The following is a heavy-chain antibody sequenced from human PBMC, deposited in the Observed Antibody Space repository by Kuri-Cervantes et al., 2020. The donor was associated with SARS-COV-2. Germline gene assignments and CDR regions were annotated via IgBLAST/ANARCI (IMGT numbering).Heavy chain of an antibody. CDR3: AKELLDFWSGSFDY. CDR2: IRYDGSNK. D-gene: IGHD3-3*01. V-gene: IGHV3-30*02. Sequence: GESLKISCAASGFTFSSYAMHWVRQAPGKGLEWVAFIRYDGSNKYYADSVKGRFTISRDNSKNTLYLQMNSLRAEDTAVYYCAKELLDFWSGSFDYWGQGTLVTVSS. J-gene: IGHJ4*02. CDR1: GFTFSSYA.